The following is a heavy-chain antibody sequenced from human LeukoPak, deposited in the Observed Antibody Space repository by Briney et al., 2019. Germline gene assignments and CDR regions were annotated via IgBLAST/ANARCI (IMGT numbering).Heavy chain of an antibody. CDR1: GGSISSYY. CDR3: ARSDLTGLLDY. CDR2: IYYSGST. V-gene: IGHV4-59*01. J-gene: IGHJ4*02. D-gene: IGHD3-10*01. Sequence: SETLSLTCTVSGGSISSYYWSWIRQPPGKGLEWIGYIYYSGSTNYNPSLKSRVTISVDTSKNQFSLKLSSVTAADTAVYYCARSDLTGLLDYWGQGTLVTVSS.